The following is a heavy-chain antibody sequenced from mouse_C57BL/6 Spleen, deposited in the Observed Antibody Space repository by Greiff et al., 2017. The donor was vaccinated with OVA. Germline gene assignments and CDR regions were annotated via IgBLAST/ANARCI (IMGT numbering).Heavy chain of an antibody. Sequence: EVQLQQSGAELVRPGASVKLSCTASGFNIKDDYMHWVKQRPEQGLEWIGWIDPENGDTEYASKFQGKATITADTSSNTAYLQLSSLTSEDTAVYYCTTGLDFDYWGQGTTLTVSS. CDR2: IDPENGDT. CDR3: TTGLDFDY. J-gene: IGHJ2*01. V-gene: IGHV14-4*01. CDR1: GFNIKDDY. D-gene: IGHD2-4*01.